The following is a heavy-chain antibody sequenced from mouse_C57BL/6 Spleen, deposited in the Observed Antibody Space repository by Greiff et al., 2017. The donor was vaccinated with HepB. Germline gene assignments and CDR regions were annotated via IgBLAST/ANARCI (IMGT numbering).Heavy chain of an antibody. CDR3: ARGGVTTVVADYIDY. CDR2: INPSNGGT. J-gene: IGHJ2*02. CDR1: GYTFTSYW. V-gene: IGHV1-53*01. Sequence: VQLQQPGTDLVKPGASVKLSCKASGYTFTSYWMHWVHQRPGQGLEWIGNINPSNGGTNYNEKFKSKATLTVDKSSNTAYMQLSSLTTEDSAVYYCARGGVTTVVADYIDYWGQGTSLTVSS. D-gene: IGHD1-1*01.